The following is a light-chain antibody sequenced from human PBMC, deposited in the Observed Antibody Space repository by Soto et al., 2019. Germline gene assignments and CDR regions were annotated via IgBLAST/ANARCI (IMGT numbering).Light chain of an antibody. CDR2: DVS. V-gene: IGLV2-11*01. J-gene: IGLJ3*02. CDR3: CSYAGNSLWV. CDR1: SSNVGAYNY. Sequence: QSVLTQPRSVSGSPGQSVNISSTGTSSNVGAYNYVSWYQQYPGKGPRLMIYDVSKWPSGVPDRFSGSKSGNTASLTISGLQAEDEADYYCCSYAGNSLWVFGGGTKVTVL.